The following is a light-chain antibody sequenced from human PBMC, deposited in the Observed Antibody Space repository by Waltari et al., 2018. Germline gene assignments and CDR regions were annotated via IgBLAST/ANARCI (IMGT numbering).Light chain of an antibody. CDR2: KAT. J-gene: IGLJ3*02. CDR1: SGSISSTSY. Sequence: QTVVTQEPSLSVSPGGTVTLTCALSSGSISSTSYATWYQQTPGQAPRTLVFKATSRAPGVPDPFAGAILRNKAALPITGARADDESDYDCSLYMGSGIWVFGGGTKLTVL. V-gene: IGLV8-61*01. CDR3: SLYMGSGIWV.